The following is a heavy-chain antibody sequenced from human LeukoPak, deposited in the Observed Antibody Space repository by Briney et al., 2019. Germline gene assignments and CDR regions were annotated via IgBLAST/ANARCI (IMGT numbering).Heavy chain of an antibody. D-gene: IGHD3-9*01. J-gene: IGHJ4*02. CDR1: GGSISSYY. Sequence: SETLSLTCTVSGGSISSYYWSWIRQPPGKGLEWTGYIHYSGSTNYNPSLKSRVTISVDTSKNQFSLKLSSVTAADTAVYYCAITYYDILTGYYTRDYWGQGTLVTVSS. V-gene: IGHV4-59*12. CDR2: IHYSGST. CDR3: AITYYDILTGYYTRDY.